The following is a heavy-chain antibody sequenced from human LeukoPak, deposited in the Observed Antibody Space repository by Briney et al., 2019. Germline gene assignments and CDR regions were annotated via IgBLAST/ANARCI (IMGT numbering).Heavy chain of an antibody. D-gene: IGHD2-2*01. V-gene: IGHV4-31*03. CDR1: GGSISSGGYY. J-gene: IGHJ6*02. CDR3: ARDYCSSTSCPFYYYYGMDV. Sequence: SQTLSLTCTVSGGSISSGGYYWSWIRQHPGKGLEWIGYIYYSGTTYYNPSLKGRVTMSVDTSKNQFSLKLNSVTAADTAVYYCARDYCSSTSCPFYYYYGMDVWGQGTTVTVSS. CDR2: IYYSGTT.